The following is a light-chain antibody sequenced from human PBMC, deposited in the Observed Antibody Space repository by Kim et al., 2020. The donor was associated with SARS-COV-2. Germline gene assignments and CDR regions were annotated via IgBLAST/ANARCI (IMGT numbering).Light chain of an antibody. CDR1: QDITND. J-gene: IGKJ4*01. CDR2: DTS. CDR3: QQFIAYPLT. V-gene: IGKV1-13*02. Sequence: AAVGDRVTITCRASQDITNDLAWFQQKPGKAPKLLIYDTSTLESGVPSRFSGSGSGTDFTLTISSLQPEDFATFYCQQFIAYPLTFGGGTKVDIK.